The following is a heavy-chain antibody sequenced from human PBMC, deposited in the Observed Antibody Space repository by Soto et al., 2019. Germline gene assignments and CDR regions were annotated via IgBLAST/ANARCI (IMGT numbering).Heavy chain of an antibody. CDR1: GGTFSSYA. CDR3: ARDPSMVRGVSSYHYGMDV. J-gene: IGHJ6*02. Sequence: SVKVSCKASGGTFSSYAISWVRQAPGQGLEWMGGIIPIFGTANYAQKFQGRVTITADESTSTAYMELSSLRSEDTAVYYCARDPSMVRGVSSYHYGMDVWGQGTTVTVSS. V-gene: IGHV1-69*13. D-gene: IGHD3-10*01. CDR2: IIPIFGTA.